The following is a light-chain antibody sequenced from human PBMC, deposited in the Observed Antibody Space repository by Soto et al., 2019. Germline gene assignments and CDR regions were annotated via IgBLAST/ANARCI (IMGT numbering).Light chain of an antibody. CDR3: QQYNNWPLT. Sequence: EIVMTQSPATLSVSPGERATLSCRASQSVSSNLAWYQQKPGQAPRLLIYGASTRATGIPARFSGGGSGTEFTLTISRLQSEDFAVYYCQQYNNWPLTFGGGTKVDIK. CDR2: GAS. CDR1: QSVSSN. J-gene: IGKJ4*01. V-gene: IGKV3-15*01.